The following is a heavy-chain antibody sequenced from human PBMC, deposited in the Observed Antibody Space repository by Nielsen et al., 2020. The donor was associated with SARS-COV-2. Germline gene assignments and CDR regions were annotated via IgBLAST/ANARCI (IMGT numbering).Heavy chain of an antibody. CDR2: LDQSGTT. CDR1: GESLSDYF. D-gene: IGHD5/OR15-5a*01. J-gene: IGHJ4*02. V-gene: IGHV4-34*01. Sequence: SETLSLTCAVYGESLSDYFCTWVRQPPGKGLEWIGELDQSGTTSYNPSLKSRVTISVDKSNNHFALTLNSVIAADTAVYYCVLSVSSPDSYFEQWGQGTLVTVSS. CDR3: VLSVSSPDSYFEQ.